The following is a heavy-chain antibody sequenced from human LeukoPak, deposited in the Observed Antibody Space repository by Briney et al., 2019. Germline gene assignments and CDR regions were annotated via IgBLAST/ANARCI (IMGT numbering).Heavy chain of an antibody. Sequence: GGSLRLSCTASGFTFSSYGMHWVRQAPGKGLEWVAVIWDDGSNKYYADSVKGRFTISRDQSKNTLYLQMNSLRAEDTAVYYCARIVGAIQTHYFDYWGQGTLVTVSS. J-gene: IGHJ4*02. CDR3: ARIVGAIQTHYFDY. D-gene: IGHD1-26*01. V-gene: IGHV3-33*01. CDR2: IWDDGSNK. CDR1: GFTFSSYG.